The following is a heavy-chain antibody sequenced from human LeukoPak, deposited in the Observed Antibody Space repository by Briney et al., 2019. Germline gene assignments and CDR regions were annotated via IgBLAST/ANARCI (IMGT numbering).Heavy chain of an antibody. CDR1: GGSISSSSYY. D-gene: IGHD3-3*01. J-gene: IGHJ6*02. Sequence: KTSETLSLTCTISGGSISSSSYYRGWIRQPPGKGLEWIGSIYYSGSTYCNPSLKSRVTISVDTSKNQFSLKLSSVTAADTAVYYCARNPHYDFWSGYLVYYYYGMDVWGQGTTVTVSS. CDR2: IYYSGST. CDR3: ARNPHYDFWSGYLVYYYYGMDV. V-gene: IGHV4-39*01.